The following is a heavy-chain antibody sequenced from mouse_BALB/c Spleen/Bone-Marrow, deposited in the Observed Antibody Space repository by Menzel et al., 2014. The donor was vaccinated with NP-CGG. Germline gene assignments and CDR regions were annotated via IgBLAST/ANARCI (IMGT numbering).Heavy chain of an antibody. CDR3: ARDYRYDGFAY. D-gene: IGHD2-14*01. CDR2: INPSTGYT. Sequence: QVQLQQSGAELAKPGASVKMSCKASGYTFTSYWMHWVKQRPGQGLEWIGYINPSTGYTEYNQKFKDKATLTADKFSSTAYMQLSSLTSEDSAVYYCARDYRYDGFAYWGQGTLVTVSA. J-gene: IGHJ3*01. CDR1: GYTFTSYW. V-gene: IGHV1-7*01.